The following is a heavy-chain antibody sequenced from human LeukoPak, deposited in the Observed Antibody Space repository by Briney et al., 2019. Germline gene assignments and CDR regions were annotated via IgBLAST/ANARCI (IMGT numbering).Heavy chain of an antibody. CDR2: ISGSGGST. V-gene: IGHV3-23*01. Sequence: GGSLTLSCAASGFTFSSYAMSWVRQAPGKGLEWDSAISGSGGSTYYADSVKGRFTISRDNSKIALYLQMNSLRAEDTAVYYCAKGNGGYYYDSTGYRDGYFDYWGQGALVTVSS. J-gene: IGHJ4*02. CDR1: GFTFSSYA. CDR3: AKGNGGYYYDSTGYRDGYFDY. D-gene: IGHD3-22*01.